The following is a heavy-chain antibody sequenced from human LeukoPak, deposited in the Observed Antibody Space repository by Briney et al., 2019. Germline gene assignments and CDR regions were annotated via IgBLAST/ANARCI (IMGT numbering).Heavy chain of an antibody. CDR2: IYYSGSN. Sequence: SETLSLTCTVSGGSISSYYWSWIRQPPGKGLEWIGYIYYSGSNNYNPSLKSRVTISVDTSKNQFSLKLSSVTAADTAVYYCARERRPYYYGSAYYYGMDVWGKGTTVTVSS. V-gene: IGHV4-59*01. CDR3: ARERRPYYYGSAYYYGMDV. J-gene: IGHJ6*04. CDR1: GGSISSYY. D-gene: IGHD3-10*01.